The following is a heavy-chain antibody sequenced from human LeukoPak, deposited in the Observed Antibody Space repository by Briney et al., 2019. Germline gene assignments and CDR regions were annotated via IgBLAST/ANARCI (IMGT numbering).Heavy chain of an antibody. CDR3: ARRRLPMIGRISMVRGMVFDY. J-gene: IGHJ4*02. Sequence: GSLRLSCAASGFTFSSYGMSWVRQAPGKGLEWIGSIYYSGSTYYNPSLKSRVTISVDMSKNQFSLKLRSVTAADTAVYYCARRRLPMIGRISMVRGMVFDYWGQGTLVTVSS. CDR1: GFTFSSYG. D-gene: IGHD3-10*01. V-gene: IGHV4-39*01. CDR2: IYYSGST.